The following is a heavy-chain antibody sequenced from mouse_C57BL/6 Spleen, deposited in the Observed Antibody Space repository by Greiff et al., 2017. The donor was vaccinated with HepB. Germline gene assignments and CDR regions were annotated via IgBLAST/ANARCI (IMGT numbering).Heavy chain of an antibody. CDR2: INPNNGGT. D-gene: IGHD2-2*01. Sequence: EVQLQQSGPELVKPGASVKMSCKASGYTFTDYNMHWVKQSHGKSLEWIGYINPNNGGTSYNQKFKGKATLTVNKSSSTAYMELRSLTSEDSAVYYCARFDILWLEDDYWGQGTTLTVSS. CDR3: ARFDILWLEDDY. J-gene: IGHJ2*01. V-gene: IGHV1-22*01. CDR1: GYTFTDYN.